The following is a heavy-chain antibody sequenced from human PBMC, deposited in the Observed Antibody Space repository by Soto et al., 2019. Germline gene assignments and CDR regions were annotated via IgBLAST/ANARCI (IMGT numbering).Heavy chain of an antibody. Sequence: GGSLRLSCAASGFTFSSYAMSWVRQAPEKGLEWVSAISGSGGSTYYADSVKGRFTISRDNSKNTLYLQMNSLRAEDTAVYYCAKASIAALGYYYYYMDVWGKGTTVTVSS. D-gene: IGHD6-13*01. J-gene: IGHJ6*03. V-gene: IGHV3-23*01. CDR2: ISGSGGST. CDR3: AKASIAALGYYYYYMDV. CDR1: GFTFSSYA.